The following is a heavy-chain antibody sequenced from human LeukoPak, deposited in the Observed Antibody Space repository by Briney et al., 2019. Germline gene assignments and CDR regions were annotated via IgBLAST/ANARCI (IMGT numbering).Heavy chain of an antibody. V-gene: IGHV1-2*02. J-gene: IGHJ4*02. CDR3: ARVFSYYDSSGYYYPY. CDR1: GYTFTGYY. D-gene: IGHD3-22*01. CDR2: INPNSGGT. Sequence: ASVKVSCKASGYTFTGYYMHWVRQAPGRGLEWMGWINPNSGGTNYAQKFQGRVTMTRDTSISTAYMELSRLRSDDTAVYYCARVFSYYDSSGYYYPYWGQGTLVTVSS.